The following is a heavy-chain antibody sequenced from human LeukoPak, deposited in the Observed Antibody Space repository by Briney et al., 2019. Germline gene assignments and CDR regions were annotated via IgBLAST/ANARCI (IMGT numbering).Heavy chain of an antibody. V-gene: IGHV3-21*01. CDR3: ARGSASKGCSSTSCYSRYGDY. CDR2: ITSSGTYI. CDR1: GFTFSSYE. J-gene: IGHJ4*02. D-gene: IGHD2-2*02. Sequence: PGGSLRLSCAASGFTFSSYEMNWVRQAPGRALEWVSSITSSGTYIFYADSVKGRFTISRDNAKNSLYLQMNSLRAEDTAVYYCARGSASKGCSSTSCYSRYGDYWGQGTLVTVSS.